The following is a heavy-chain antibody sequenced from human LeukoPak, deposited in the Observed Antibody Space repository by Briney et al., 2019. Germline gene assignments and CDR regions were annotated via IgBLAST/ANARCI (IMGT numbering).Heavy chain of an antibody. CDR1: GGSFSAYY. D-gene: IGHD3-10*01. CDR2: INHSGST. Sequence: SETLSLTCAVYGGSFSAYYWSWIRQPPGKGLEWIGEINHSGSTNYNPSLKSRVTISVDTSKNQFSLKLSSVTAADTAVYYCARGESITMVRGVMCWFDPWGQGTLVTVSS. V-gene: IGHV4-34*01. J-gene: IGHJ5*02. CDR3: ARGESITMVRGVMCWFDP.